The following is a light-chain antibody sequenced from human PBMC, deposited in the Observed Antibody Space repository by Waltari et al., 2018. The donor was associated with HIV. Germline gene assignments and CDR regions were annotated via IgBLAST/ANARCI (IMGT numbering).Light chain of an antibody. CDR1: QNIPNSH. CDR3: QQYGAGYT. CDR2: DAS. V-gene: IGKV3-20*01. J-gene: IGKJ2*01. Sequence: IVLTQSPGTLSLSPGERATLSCRASQNIPNSHLAWYQQKPGQAPRLLFYDASTRAAGIPDRFSGSGSGTDFSLTISRLEPEDFAVYYCQQYGAGYTFGLGTRLDIK.